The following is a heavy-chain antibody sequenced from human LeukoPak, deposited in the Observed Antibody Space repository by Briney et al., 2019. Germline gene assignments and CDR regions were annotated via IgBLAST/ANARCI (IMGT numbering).Heavy chain of an antibody. V-gene: IGHV3-23*01. CDR1: GFTFSSYA. CDR3: AKDHHSTSCTDY. CDR2: ISGSGGST. Sequence: PGGSLSLSCAASGFTFSSYAMSWVRQAPGKGLEWVSAISGSGGSTYYADSVKGRFTISRDNSKNTLYLQMNSLRAEDTAVYYCAKDHHSTSCTDYWGQGTLVTVSS. J-gene: IGHJ4*02. D-gene: IGHD2-2*01.